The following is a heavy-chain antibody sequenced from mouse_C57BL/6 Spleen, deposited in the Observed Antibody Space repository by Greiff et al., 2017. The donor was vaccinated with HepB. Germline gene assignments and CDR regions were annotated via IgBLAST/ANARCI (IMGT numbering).Heavy chain of an antibody. CDR2: INPSSGYT. D-gene: IGHD1-1*01. CDR3: ARSTTTVVEAFAY. J-gene: IGHJ3*01. V-gene: IGHV1-4*01. CDR1: GYTFTSYT. Sequence: VQLQQSGAELARPGASVKMSCKASGYTFTSYTMHWVKQRPGQGLEWIGYINPSSGYTKYNQKFKDKATLTADKSSSTAYMQLSSLTSEDSAVNYCARSTTTVVEAFAYWGQGTLVTVSA.